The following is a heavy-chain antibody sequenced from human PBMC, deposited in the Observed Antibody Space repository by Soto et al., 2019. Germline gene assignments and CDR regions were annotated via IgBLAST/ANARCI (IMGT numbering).Heavy chain of an antibody. Sequence: QVQLVQSGAEVKKPGASVKVSCKASGYTFTNYYMHWVRQAPGQGLEWMGIINPSGGSTSHAQKFQGRVTMTRDTSTSTVYMELSSLRSEDTAVYYCTRLIGGYQLHILGYWGQGTLVTVSS. CDR3: TRLIGGYQLHILGY. J-gene: IGHJ4*02. D-gene: IGHD2-2*01. CDR1: GYTFTNYY. CDR2: INPSGGST. V-gene: IGHV1-46*03.